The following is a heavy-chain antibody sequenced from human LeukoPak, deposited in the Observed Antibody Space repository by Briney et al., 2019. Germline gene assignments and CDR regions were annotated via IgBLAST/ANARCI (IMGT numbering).Heavy chain of an antibody. Sequence: ASVKVSCKASGYTFTGYYMHWVRQAPGQGLEWMGWINPNSGGTNYAQKFQGRVTVTRDTSISTAYMELSRLRSDDTAVYYCLILGYCSGGSCYGPYYFDYWGQGTLVTVSS. V-gene: IGHV1-2*02. J-gene: IGHJ4*02. D-gene: IGHD2-15*01. CDR1: GYTFTGYY. CDR3: LILGYCSGGSCYGPYYFDY. CDR2: INPNSGGT.